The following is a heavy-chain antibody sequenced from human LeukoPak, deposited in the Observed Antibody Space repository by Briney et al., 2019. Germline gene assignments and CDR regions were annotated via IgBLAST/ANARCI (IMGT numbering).Heavy chain of an antibody. Sequence: ASVKVSCKASGYTFTSYGISWVRQAPGQGLEWMGWISAYNGNTNYAQKLQGRVTMTTDTYTSTAYMELRSLRSDDTAVYYCAREPCSSTSCYDHWFDPWGQGTLVTVSS. CDR1: GYTFTSYG. CDR2: ISAYNGNT. J-gene: IGHJ5*02. D-gene: IGHD2-2*01. CDR3: AREPCSSTSCYDHWFDP. V-gene: IGHV1-18*01.